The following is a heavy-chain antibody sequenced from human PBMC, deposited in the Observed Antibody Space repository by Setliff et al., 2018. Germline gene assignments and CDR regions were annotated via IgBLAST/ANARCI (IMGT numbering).Heavy chain of an antibody. CDR1: GFTFTDYG. Sequence: ASVKVSCKSSGFTFTDYGITWVRQVPGQGFQWLGRLNPDSGDTEYSQKFQGRVTMSRDTSISTGYMELSGLTSNDTAVYYCAREARGWGGPKFDLWGQGTLVTVSS. D-gene: IGHD6-19*01. J-gene: IGHJ5*02. CDR2: LNPDSGDT. CDR3: AREARGWGGPKFDL. V-gene: IGHV1-2*02.